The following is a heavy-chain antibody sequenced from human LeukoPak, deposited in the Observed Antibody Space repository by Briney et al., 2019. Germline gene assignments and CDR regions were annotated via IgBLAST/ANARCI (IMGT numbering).Heavy chain of an antibody. CDR1: GFTFSSYG. J-gene: IGHJ4*02. Sequence: PGRSLRLSCAASGFTFSSYGMHWVRQAPGKGLEWVAVISFDGTNKNYADSVRGRFTISRDNSKNTLYLQMDSLRAEDTAVYYCARTYASGTYFDYWGQGTLVTVSS. CDR3: ARTYASGTYFDY. V-gene: IGHV3-30*03. D-gene: IGHD3-10*01. CDR2: ISFDGTNK.